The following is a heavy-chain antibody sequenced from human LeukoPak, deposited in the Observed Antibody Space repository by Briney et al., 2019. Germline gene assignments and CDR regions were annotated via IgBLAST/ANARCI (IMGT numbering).Heavy chain of an antibody. CDR2: INTDGTVT. Sequence: GGSLRLSCAASGFTFSKYWVLWVRQAPGKGLESVSRINTDGTVTTYADSVKGRFTVSRDNADNTMFLQMNTVRDEDTAVYYCATKQWLAPPPDSWGQGTPVTVSS. CDR1: GFTFSKYW. CDR3: ATKQWLAPPPDS. D-gene: IGHD6-19*01. V-gene: IGHV3-74*01. J-gene: IGHJ4*02.